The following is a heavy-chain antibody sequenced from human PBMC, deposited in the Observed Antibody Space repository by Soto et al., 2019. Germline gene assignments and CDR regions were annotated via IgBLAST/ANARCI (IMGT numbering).Heavy chain of an antibody. Sequence: SETLSLTCTVSGGSISSSSYYWGWIRQPPGKGLEWIGSIYYSGNTYYNPSLKSRVTISVDTAKNQFSLKLSSVTAADTSVYYCAAMGTPATGLYFFDYWGQGSLVTVSS. CDR3: AAMGTPATGLYFFDY. D-gene: IGHD2-15*01. CDR2: IYYSGNT. V-gene: IGHV4-39*01. J-gene: IGHJ4*02. CDR1: GGSISSSSYY.